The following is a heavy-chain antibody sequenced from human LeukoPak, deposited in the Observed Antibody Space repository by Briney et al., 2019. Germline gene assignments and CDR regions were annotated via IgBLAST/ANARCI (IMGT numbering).Heavy chain of an antibody. CDR1: GGSISSGGYY. V-gene: IGHV4-30-2*01. Sequence: PSETLSLTCTVSGGSISSGGYYWSWIRQPPGKGLEWIGYIYHSGSTYYNPSLKSRVTISVDRSKNQFSLKLSSVTAADTAVYYCARDSYYDNSGEGAFDIWGQGTLTVSS. CDR3: ARDSYYDNSGEGAFDI. D-gene: IGHD3-22*01. CDR2: IYHSGST. J-gene: IGHJ3*02.